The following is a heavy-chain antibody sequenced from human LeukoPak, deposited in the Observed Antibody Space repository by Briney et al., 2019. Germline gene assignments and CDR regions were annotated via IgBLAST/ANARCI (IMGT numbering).Heavy chain of an antibody. CDR1: GGSISSYY. J-gene: IGHJ4*02. D-gene: IGHD3-16*01. V-gene: IGHV4-59*01. CDR3: ARDRVGGNFDY. CDR2: IYYSGST. Sequence: PSETLSLTCTVSGGSISSYYWSWIRQPPGKGLEWIGYIYYSGSTNYNPSLKSRVTISVDTSKNQFSLKLSSVTAADTAVYYCARDRVGGNFDYWGQGTLVTVSS.